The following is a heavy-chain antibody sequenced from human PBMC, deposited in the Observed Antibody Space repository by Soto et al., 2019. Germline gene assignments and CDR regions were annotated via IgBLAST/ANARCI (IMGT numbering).Heavy chain of an antibody. D-gene: IGHD6-13*01. J-gene: IGHJ6*02. CDR1: GFTFSSYA. CDR2: ISGSGGST. Sequence: PGGSLRLSCAASGFTFSSYAMSWVRQAPGKGLEWVSAISGSGGSTYYADSVKGRFTISRDNSKNTLYLQMNSLRAEDTAVYYCAKSRLKQKLVPYGDYYYYGMDVWGQGTTVTVSS. V-gene: IGHV3-23*01. CDR3: AKSRLKQKLVPYGDYYYYGMDV.